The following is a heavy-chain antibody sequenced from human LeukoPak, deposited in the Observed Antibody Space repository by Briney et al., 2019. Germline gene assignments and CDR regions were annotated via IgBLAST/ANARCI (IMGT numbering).Heavy chain of an antibody. V-gene: IGHV4-59*01. CDR1: GGSISSYC. J-gene: IGHJ3*02. CDR3: VRAQADAFDI. Sequence: SETLSLTCTVSGGSISSYCWSWIRQPPGKGLEWIGYIYYSGSTNYNPSLTSRVTISVDTSKNQFSLKLSSVTAADTAVYYCVRAQADAFDIWGQGTMVTVSS. CDR2: IYYSGST.